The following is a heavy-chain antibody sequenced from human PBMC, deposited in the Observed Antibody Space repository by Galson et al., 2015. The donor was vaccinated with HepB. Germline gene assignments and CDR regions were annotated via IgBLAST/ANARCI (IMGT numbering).Heavy chain of an antibody. D-gene: IGHD2-2*01. CDR2: IDPSDSYT. CDR3: ARHALPIDSSWDS. V-gene: IGHV5-10-1*01. Sequence: QSGAEVKKPGESLRISCKGSGYSFSTQWISWVRQMPGKGLEWMGRIDPSDSYTNYSPSFEGHVTISTDKSINTAYLHWNSLKASDTAIYYCARHALPIDSSWDSWGQGTLVTVSS. CDR1: GYSFSTQW. J-gene: IGHJ4*02.